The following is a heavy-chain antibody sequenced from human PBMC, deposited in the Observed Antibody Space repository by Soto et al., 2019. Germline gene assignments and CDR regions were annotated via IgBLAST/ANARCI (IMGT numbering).Heavy chain of an antibody. V-gene: IGHV1-69*02. CDR2: IIPILGIA. D-gene: IGHD1-26*01. Sequence: GASVKVSCKASGGTFSSYTISCVRQAPEQGLEWMGRIIPILGIANYAQKFQGRVTITADKSTSTAYMELSSLRSEDTAVYYCARRPNSGSYLESFQHGGQGTLVTVS. CDR1: GGTFSSYT. J-gene: IGHJ1*01. CDR3: ARRPNSGSYLESFQH.